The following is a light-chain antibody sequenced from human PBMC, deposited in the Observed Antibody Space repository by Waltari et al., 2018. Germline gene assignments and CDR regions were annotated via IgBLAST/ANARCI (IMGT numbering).Light chain of an antibody. Sequence: DIQMTQSPSSLSPSVGDRIIITCRASQDINRNLNWYQKQVGKAPKPLIYGASNLQSGVPSRFSGSGSETDYTLIISSLQPEDSASYFCQQSHSVPYTFGQETKLVIK. CDR2: GAS. CDR1: QDINRN. CDR3: QQSHSVPYT. J-gene: IGKJ2*01. V-gene: IGKV1-39*01.